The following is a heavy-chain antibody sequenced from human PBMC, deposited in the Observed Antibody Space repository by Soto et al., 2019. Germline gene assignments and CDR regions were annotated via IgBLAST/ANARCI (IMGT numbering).Heavy chain of an antibody. D-gene: IGHD3-3*01. J-gene: IGHJ4*02. CDR3: ARALSTYYDFWSGYYTASFDY. CDR1: GYTFTSYD. CDR2: MNPNSGNT. V-gene: IGHV1-8*01. Sequence: ASVKVSCKASGYTFTSYDINWVRQATGQGLEWMGWMNPNSGNTGYAQKFQGRVTMTRNTSISTAYMELSSLRSEDTAVYYCARALSTYYDFWSGYYTASFDYWGQGTLVTVSS.